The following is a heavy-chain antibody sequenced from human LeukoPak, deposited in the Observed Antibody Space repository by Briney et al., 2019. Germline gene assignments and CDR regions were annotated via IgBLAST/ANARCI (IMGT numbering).Heavy chain of an antibody. Sequence: PGGSLRLSCAASGFTFSTYWMSWVRQAPGKGPEWVANIKQDGSEKDYVDSVKGRFTISRDNAKNSLYLQMNSLRAEDTAVYYCARAYYYGSANAFDIWGQGTMVTVSS. CDR2: IKQDGSEK. D-gene: IGHD3-10*01. J-gene: IGHJ3*02. V-gene: IGHV3-7*04. CDR1: GFTFSTYW. CDR3: ARAYYYGSANAFDI.